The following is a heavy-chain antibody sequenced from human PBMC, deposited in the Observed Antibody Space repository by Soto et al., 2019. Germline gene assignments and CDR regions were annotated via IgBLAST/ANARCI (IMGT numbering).Heavy chain of an antibody. J-gene: IGHJ6*02. CDR1: GFTFSSYG. CDR2: TWYDGSNK. V-gene: IGHV3-33*01. Sequence: GGSLRLSCAASGFTFSSYGMHWVRQAPGKGLEWVAVTWYDGSNKYYADSVKGRFTISRDNSKKTLYLQMNSLRAEDTAVYYCARAGGGSDYYGMDVWGQGTTVTVSS. D-gene: IGHD6-19*01. CDR3: ARAGGGSDYYGMDV.